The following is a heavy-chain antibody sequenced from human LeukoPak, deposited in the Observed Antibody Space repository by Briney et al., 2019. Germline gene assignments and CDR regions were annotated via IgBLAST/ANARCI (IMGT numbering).Heavy chain of an antibody. J-gene: IGHJ5*02. CDR1: GWSFNDYY. V-gene: IGHV4-34*01. CDR3: ARGQVPAARGYNWFDP. CDR2: INARGDT. D-gene: IGHD2-2*01. Sequence: PSEALSLTCAVYGWSFNDYYWNWIRQPPGKGLEWIGEINARGDTNFNPSLKRRVTISVDTSKSQFSLRLTSMIAADTAVYYCARGQVPAARGYNWFDPWGQGTLVTVSS.